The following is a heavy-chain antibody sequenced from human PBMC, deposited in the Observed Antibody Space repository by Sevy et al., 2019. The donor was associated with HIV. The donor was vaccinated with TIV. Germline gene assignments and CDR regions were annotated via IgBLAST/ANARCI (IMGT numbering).Heavy chain of an antibody. V-gene: IGHV1-69*06. CDR3: ARGEVDTAMVGYYMDV. CDR1: GGTFSSYA. D-gene: IGHD5-18*01. Sequence: ASVKVSCKASGGTFSSYAISWVRQAPGQGLEWMGGIIPIFGTANYAQKFQGRVTITADKSTSTAYMELSSLRSEDTAMYYCARGEVDTAMVGYYMDVWGKGTTVTVSS. CDR2: IIPIFGTA. J-gene: IGHJ6*03.